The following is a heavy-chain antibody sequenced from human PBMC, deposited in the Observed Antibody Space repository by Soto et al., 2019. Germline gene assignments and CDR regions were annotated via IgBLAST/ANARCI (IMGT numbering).Heavy chain of an antibody. J-gene: IGHJ6*02. CDR3: ARDPRGIFGVVRAGGMDV. CDR2: ISYDGSNK. CDR1: GFTVWSYA. V-gene: IGHV3-30-3*01. Sequence: PWWSLRLGCAASGFTVWSYAMHGVGKAPGKGLEWVAVISYDGSNKYYADSVKGRFTISRDNSKNTLYLQMNSLRAEDTAVYYCARDPRGIFGVVRAGGMDVWGQGTTVTVSS. D-gene: IGHD3-3*01.